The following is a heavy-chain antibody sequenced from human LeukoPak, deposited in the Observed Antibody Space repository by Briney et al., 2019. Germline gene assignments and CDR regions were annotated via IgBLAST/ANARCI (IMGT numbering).Heavy chain of an antibody. CDR3: ARGRSRWMNWFYP. Sequence: ASETMSLTCTVSSGSISSGDYCWSWIRQPPGKGLEWIGYIYYSGSTYYNPSLKSRVTISVYTSKNQFSLKLSSVTAADTAVYYCARGRSRWMNWFYPWGQGPLITVSS. CDR2: IYYSGST. J-gene: IGHJ5*02. CDR1: SGSISSGDYC. V-gene: IGHV4-30-4*08. D-gene: IGHD2-2*03.